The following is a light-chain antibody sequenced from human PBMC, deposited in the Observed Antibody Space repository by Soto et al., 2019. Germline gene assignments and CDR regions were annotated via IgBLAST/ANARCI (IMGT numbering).Light chain of an antibody. Sequence: QSVLTQPPSASGTPGQRVTISCSGSSSNIESNTVNWYQQLPGTAPKLLIYTNNQRPSGVPDRFSGSKSGTSASLAISGLQSEDGADYFCAAWDDSLHGHVVFGGGTKLTVL. V-gene: IGLV1-44*01. CDR3: AAWDDSLHGHVV. CDR2: TNN. J-gene: IGLJ2*01. CDR1: SSNIESNT.